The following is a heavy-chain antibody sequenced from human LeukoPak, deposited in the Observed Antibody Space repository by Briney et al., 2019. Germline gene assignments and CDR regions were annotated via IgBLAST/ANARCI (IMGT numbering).Heavy chain of an antibody. Sequence: SETLSLTCTVSGGSISSSSYYWGWIRQPPGKGLEWIGSIYYSGSTYYNPSLKSRVTISVDTSKNQFSLKLSSVTAADTAVYYCARRDVAGNPDDYWGQGTLVTVSS. D-gene: IGHD4-23*01. V-gene: IGHV4-39*01. CDR1: GGSISSSSYY. CDR3: ARRDVAGNPDDY. CDR2: IYYSGST. J-gene: IGHJ4*02.